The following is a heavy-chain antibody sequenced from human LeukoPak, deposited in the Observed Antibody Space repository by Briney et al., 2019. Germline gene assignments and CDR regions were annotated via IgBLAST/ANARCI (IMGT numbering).Heavy chain of an antibody. CDR3: ARDGGAGWYFDL. D-gene: IGHD3-16*01. V-gene: IGHV3-53*01. CDR2: MQSGGST. Sequence: RPGGSLRLSCAASGFTFSSYAMSWVRQAPGKGLEWVSVMQSGGSTYYADSVKGRFTISRDNSKNTLYLQMNSLRVEDTAVYYCARDGGAGWYFDLWGRGTLVTVSS. J-gene: IGHJ2*01. CDR1: GFTFSSYA.